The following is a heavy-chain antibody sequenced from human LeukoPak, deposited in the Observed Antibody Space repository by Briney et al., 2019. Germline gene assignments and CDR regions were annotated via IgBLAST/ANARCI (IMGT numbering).Heavy chain of an antibody. Sequence: SGPTLLHPTPTLTLTFTFSGFSLSTSGVGVGWIRQPPGKALEWLALIYWDDDKRYTPSLKSRLTITKDTSKNQVVLTMTNMDPVDTATYYCAHGRYFDPFFRWGQGTLVTVSS. CDR1: GFSLSTSGVG. J-gene: IGHJ4*02. CDR3: AHGRYFDPFFR. V-gene: IGHV2-5*02. CDR2: IYWDDDK. D-gene: IGHD3-9*01.